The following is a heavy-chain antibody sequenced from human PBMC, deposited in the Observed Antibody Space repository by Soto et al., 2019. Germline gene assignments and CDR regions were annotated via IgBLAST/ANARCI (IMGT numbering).Heavy chain of an antibody. CDR2: IIPTIGTT. CDR3: ARDLGSGYDPGDY. CDR1: GDTFTIIA. Sequence: SVKVSCKASGDTFTIIAISWVRQAPGQGLEWMGGIIPTIGTTNYAQGFQGRITITGDESTGTAYMELSSLKSEDTAVYYCARDLGSGYDPGDYWGQGTLVTVSS. J-gene: IGHJ4*02. V-gene: IGHV1-69*13. D-gene: IGHD5-12*01.